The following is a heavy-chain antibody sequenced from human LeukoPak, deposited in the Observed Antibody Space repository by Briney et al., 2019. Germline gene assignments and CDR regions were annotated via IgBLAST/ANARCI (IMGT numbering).Heavy chain of an antibody. CDR3: ARVGPYYDILTGFLG. J-gene: IGHJ4*02. V-gene: IGHV4-59*01. Sequence: SETLSLTCTVSGGSISSYYWSWIRQPPGKGLEWIGYIYYSGSTSYNPSLKSRVTISVDTSKNQFSLKLSSVTAADTAVYYCARVGPYYDILTGFLGWGQGTLVTVSS. CDR2: IYYSGST. CDR1: GGSISSYY. D-gene: IGHD3-9*01.